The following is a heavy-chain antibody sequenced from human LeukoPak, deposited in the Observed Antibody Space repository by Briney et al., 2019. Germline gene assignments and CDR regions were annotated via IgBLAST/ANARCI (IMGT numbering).Heavy chain of an antibody. J-gene: IGHJ4*02. CDR1: GGSISTYY. CDR2: IYYSGST. CDR3: ARDTGTVVDY. D-gene: IGHD4-23*01. Sequence: PSETLSLTCTVSGGSISTYYWSWIRQPPGKGLEWIGYIYYSGSTNYNPSLKSGVTTSVDTSKNQFSLKLSSVTAADTAVYYCARDTGTVVDYWGQGTLVTVSS. V-gene: IGHV4-59*01.